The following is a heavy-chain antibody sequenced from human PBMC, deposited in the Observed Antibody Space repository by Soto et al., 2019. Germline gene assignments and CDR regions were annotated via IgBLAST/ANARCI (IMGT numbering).Heavy chain of an antibody. Sequence: SETLSLTCTVSGGSISSGGYYWSWLRQHPGKGLEWIGYIYYSGSTYYNPSLKSRVTISVNTSKNQFSLKLSSVTAADTAVYYCARTYYYDSSGYSVPPPHYWGQGTLITVSS. J-gene: IGHJ4*02. D-gene: IGHD3-22*01. CDR2: IYYSGST. CDR3: ARTYYYDSSGYSVPPPHY. V-gene: IGHV4-31*03. CDR1: GGSISSGGYY.